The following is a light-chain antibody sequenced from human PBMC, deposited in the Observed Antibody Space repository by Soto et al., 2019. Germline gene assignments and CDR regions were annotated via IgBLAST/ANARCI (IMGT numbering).Light chain of an antibody. J-gene: IGKJ4*01. CDR2: GAS. V-gene: IGKV3-20*01. CDR1: QSVSSFY. Sequence: EIVLTQSPGTLSLSPGERATLSCRASQSVSSFYLAWYQQKPGQAPRLLIYGASSRATGIPDRFSGSGSGTDFTLTISRLEPEDFAVCYCQQYANSPLTFGGGTKVEIK. CDR3: QQYANSPLT.